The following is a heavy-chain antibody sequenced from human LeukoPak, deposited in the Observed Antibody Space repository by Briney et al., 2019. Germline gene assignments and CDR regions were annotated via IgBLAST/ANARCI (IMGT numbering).Heavy chain of an antibody. CDR1: GFTFSSYW. J-gene: IGHJ4*02. Sequence: GGSLRLSCAASGFTFSSYWMRWVRQVPGKGLVWVSRLNRDGSSTSYADSVKGRFTISRDNAKNTLYLQMNSLRVEDTALYFCTRDGYCSSSSCYPDYWGQGTLVSVSS. D-gene: IGHD2-2*01. CDR2: LNRDGSST. CDR3: TRDGYCSSSSCYPDY. V-gene: IGHV3-74*01.